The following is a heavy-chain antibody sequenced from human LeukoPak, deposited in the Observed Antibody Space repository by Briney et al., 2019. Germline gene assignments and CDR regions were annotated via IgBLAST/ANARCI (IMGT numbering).Heavy chain of an antibody. CDR2: ISPSGGST. J-gene: IGHJ4*02. V-gene: IGHV1-46*01. D-gene: IGHD3-10*01. Sequence: ASVKVSCKAFGYTFTSNSMHWVRQAPGQGPEWMGVISPSGGSTTYAQKFQGRVTLTRDTSISTAYMELSRLRSDDTAVYYCARARSLLWFGELSLDYWGQGTLVTVSS. CDR3: ARARSLLWFGELSLDY. CDR1: GYTFTSNS.